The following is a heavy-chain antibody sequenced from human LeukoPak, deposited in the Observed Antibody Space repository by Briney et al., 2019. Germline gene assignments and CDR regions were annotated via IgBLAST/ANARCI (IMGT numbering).Heavy chain of an antibody. V-gene: IGHV1-2*02. J-gene: IGHJ6*03. CDR3: ARADSVPAGDYHYLYMDV. Sequence: GASVKVSCKASGFTLTDYIHWVRQDPRQGLQWMGWIKPNSGDTDYAQKFQGRVTMTRDTSISTVYMELSSLRSDDTAVYYCARADSVPAGDYHYLYMDVWGKGTTVTVSS. D-gene: IGHD2-2*01. CDR2: IKPNSGDT. CDR1: GFTLTDY.